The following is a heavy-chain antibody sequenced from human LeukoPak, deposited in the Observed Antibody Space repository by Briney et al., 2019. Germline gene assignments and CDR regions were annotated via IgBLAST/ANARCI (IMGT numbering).Heavy chain of an antibody. Sequence: GGSLRLSCAASGFTLSSYAMSWLRQAPGKGLEWVSGISTSGGSTAYADSVKGRFTISRDNHRNTLYMQMNSLRAEDTALYYCAIMHPYYDGSGYWVQWGQGTLVTVSS. CDR3: AIMHPYYDGSGYWVQ. D-gene: IGHD3-22*01. J-gene: IGHJ4*02. V-gene: IGHV3-23*01. CDR2: ISTSGGST. CDR1: GFTLSSYA.